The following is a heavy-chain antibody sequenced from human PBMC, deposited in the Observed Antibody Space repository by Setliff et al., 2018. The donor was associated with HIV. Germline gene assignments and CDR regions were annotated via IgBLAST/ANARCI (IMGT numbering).Heavy chain of an antibody. Sequence: SETLSLTCTVSGGSVSSYYWSWIRQPPGEGLEWIGCIFYSRSTNYNPSLKSRVTISLDTSKNQFSLKLTSVTAADTAVYYCASAGSGTRAPPRYWGQGTLVTVSS. CDR1: GGSVSSYY. J-gene: IGHJ4*02. CDR2: IFYSRST. D-gene: IGHD1-1*01. CDR3: ASAGSGTRAPPRY. V-gene: IGHV4-59*02.